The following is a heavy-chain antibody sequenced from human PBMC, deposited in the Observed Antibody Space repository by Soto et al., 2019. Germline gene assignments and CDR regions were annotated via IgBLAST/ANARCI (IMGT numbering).Heavy chain of an antibody. CDR3: AREGGTGYCSSTSCYGYYYGMDV. CDR2: TYYRSKWYN. D-gene: IGHD2-2*01. Sequence: SQTLSLTCAISVDSVSSNSAAWNWIRQSPSRGLEWLGRTYYRSKWYNDYAVSVKSRITINPDTSKNQFSLQLNSVTPEDTAVYYCAREGGTGYCSSTSCYGYYYGMDVWGQGTTVTVSS. CDR1: VDSVSSNSAA. V-gene: IGHV6-1*01. J-gene: IGHJ6*02.